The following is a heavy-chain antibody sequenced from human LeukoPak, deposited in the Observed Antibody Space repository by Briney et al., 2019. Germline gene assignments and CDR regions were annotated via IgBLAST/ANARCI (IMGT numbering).Heavy chain of an antibody. Sequence: SETLSLTCAVSGGSISSGGYSWSWIRQPPGKGLEWVGYIYHSGSTYYNPSLKSRVTISVDTSKNQFSLKLSSVTAADTAVYYCARGRGRTEYSSSSGRSLTAFDIWGQGTMVTVPS. CDR3: ARGRGRTEYSSSSGRSLTAFDI. CDR1: GGSISSGGYS. D-gene: IGHD6-6*01. CDR2: IYHSGST. J-gene: IGHJ3*02. V-gene: IGHV4-30-2*01.